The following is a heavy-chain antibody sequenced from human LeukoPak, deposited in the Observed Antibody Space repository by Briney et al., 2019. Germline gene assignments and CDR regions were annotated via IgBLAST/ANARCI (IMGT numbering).Heavy chain of an antibody. J-gene: IGHJ5*02. CDR3: ARDRGAYDYDWFDP. Sequence: SETLSLTCTVSGGSISSSSYYWGWIRQPPGKGLEWIGSIYHSGSTYYNPSLKSRVTISVDTSKNQFSLKLSSVTAADTAVYYCARDRGAYDYDWFDPWGQGTLVTVSS. CDR1: GGSISSSSYY. V-gene: IGHV4-39*07. CDR2: IYHSGST. D-gene: IGHD5-12*01.